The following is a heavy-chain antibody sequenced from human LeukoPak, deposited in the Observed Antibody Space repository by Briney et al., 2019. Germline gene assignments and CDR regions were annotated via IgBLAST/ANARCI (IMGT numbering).Heavy chain of an antibody. CDR3: ARENSGSYREFDY. CDR2: IYTSGST. D-gene: IGHD1-26*01. J-gene: IGHJ4*02. CDR1: GGSISSYY. V-gene: IGHV4-4*07. Sequence: PSETLSLTCTVSGGSISSYYWSWIRQPAGKGLEWIGRIYTSGSTNYNASLKSRVSMSVDTSKNQFSLKLSSVTAADTAVFYCARENSGSYREFDYWGQGTLVTVSA.